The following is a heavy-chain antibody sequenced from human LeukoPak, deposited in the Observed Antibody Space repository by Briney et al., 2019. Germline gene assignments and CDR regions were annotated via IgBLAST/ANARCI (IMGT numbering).Heavy chain of an antibody. V-gene: IGHV3-64D*06. Sequence: GGSLRLSCSASGFTFSSYAMHWVRQAPGKGLEYVSAICSNGGSTYYADSVKGRFTISRDNSKNTLYLQMSSLRAEDTAVYYCVKDSIPSIVVVPASFGYWGQGTLVTVSS. D-gene: IGHD2-2*01. CDR1: GFTFSSYA. J-gene: IGHJ4*02. CDR2: ICSNGGST. CDR3: VKDSIPSIVVVPASFGY.